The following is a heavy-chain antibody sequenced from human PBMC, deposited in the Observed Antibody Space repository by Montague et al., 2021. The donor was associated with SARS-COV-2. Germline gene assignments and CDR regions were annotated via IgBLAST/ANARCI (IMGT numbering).Heavy chain of an antibody. Sequence: SETLSLTCTVSGYSISTGYYWGWIRQPPGKGLEWIGTIYHSGSTYFNPSLKSRVTISVDTSKNQFSLNLSSVTAADTAVYYCAKVAGSHDTFGIWGRGTIVTVSS. V-gene: IGHV4-38-2*02. J-gene: IGHJ3*02. D-gene: IGHD6-19*01. CDR3: AKVAGSHDTFGI. CDR1: GYSISTGYY. CDR2: IYHSGST.